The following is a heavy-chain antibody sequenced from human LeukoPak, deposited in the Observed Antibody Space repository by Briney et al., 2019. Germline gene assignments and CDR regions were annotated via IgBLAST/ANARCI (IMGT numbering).Heavy chain of an antibody. V-gene: IGHV3-53*01. CDR1: GFTVSRNY. Sequence: PGGSLRLSCAASGFTVSRNYYMNWVRQAPGKGLEWVSVIYSAGTTYYADSVKGRFTISRDNSKNTVYLQMNSLRAEDTAVYYCARGDDYGGAWYYFDCWGQGTLVTVSP. CDR2: IYSAGTT. D-gene: IGHD4-23*01. J-gene: IGHJ4*02. CDR3: ARGDDYGGAWYYFDC.